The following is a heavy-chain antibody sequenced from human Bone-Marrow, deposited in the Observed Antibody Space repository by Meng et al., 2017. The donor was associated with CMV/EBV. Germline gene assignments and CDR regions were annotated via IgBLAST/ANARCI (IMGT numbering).Heavy chain of an antibody. J-gene: IGHJ5*02. Sequence: ASVKVSCKASGYTFSSYGISWVRQAPGQGLEWMGWISAYNGNTNFAQKLQGRVTMTTDTSTSTAYLELRSLRSEDTAVYYCARGRSSSWSDWFDPWGQGTLVTVSS. CDR1: GYTFSSYG. V-gene: IGHV1-18*01. D-gene: IGHD6-6*01. CDR3: ARGRSSSWSDWFDP. CDR2: ISAYNGNT.